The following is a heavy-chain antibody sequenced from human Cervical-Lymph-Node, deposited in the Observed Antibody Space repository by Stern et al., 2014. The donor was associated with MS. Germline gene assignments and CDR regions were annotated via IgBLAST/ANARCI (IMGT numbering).Heavy chain of an antibody. CDR3: ARGLAAYYFDSEGYRNY. CDR2: MDPNSGNV. D-gene: IGHD3-22*01. V-gene: IGHV1-8*01. CDR1: GYTFTSYD. Sequence: QVQLVQSGAEVRKPGASVRVSCKASGYTFTSYDINWVRQARGQGLEWMGRMDPNSGNVDYAQKFQGRITMTRDTATSTAYLDLSSLRTEDTAVYYCARGLAAYYFDSEGYRNYWGQGTLVTVSS. J-gene: IGHJ4*02.